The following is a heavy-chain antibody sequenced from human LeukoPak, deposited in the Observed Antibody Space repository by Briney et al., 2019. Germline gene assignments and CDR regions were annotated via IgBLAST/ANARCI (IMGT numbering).Heavy chain of an antibody. D-gene: IGHD3-22*01. CDR1: GGSISSSSYY. CDR2: IYYSGST. J-gene: IGHJ4*02. CDR3: ARHRYYDSSGFYYFDY. Sequence: SETLSLTCTVSGGSISSSSYYWGWIRQPPGKGLEWIGIIYYSGSTYYNPSLKSRVTISVDTSKNQFSLKLSSVTAADTAVYYCARHRYYDSSGFYYFDYWGQGTLVTVSS. V-gene: IGHV4-39*01.